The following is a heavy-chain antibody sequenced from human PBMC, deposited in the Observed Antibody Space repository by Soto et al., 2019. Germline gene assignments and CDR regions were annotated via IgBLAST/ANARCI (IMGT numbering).Heavy chain of an antibody. CDR1: GFTFSSYA. Sequence: GGSLRLSCASSGFTFSSYAMICVLHGSGKVLSGFSAISGSGGSTYYADSVKGRFTISRDNSKNTLYLQMNSLRAEDTAVYYCAKHPPGDSSSWYVPYYYYGMDVWGQGTTVTVSS. J-gene: IGHJ6*02. CDR2: ISGSGGST. V-gene: IGHV3-23*01. CDR3: AKHPPGDSSSWYVPYYYYGMDV. D-gene: IGHD6-13*01.